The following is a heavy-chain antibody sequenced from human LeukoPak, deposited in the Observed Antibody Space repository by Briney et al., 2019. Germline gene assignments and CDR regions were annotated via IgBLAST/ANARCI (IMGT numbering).Heavy chain of an antibody. CDR1: GGSISRYY. J-gene: IGHJ4*02. Sequence: SQTCTVCGGSISRYYWGWMGQPAAKGGEWIGRIYTSGSTNYNPSLKSRVTMPVDTSKNQRSLKLSSVTAADTAVYYCARGGSAAGTFYYFDCWGQRTLVTGSS. V-gene: IGHV4-4*07. CDR2: IYTSGST. D-gene: IGHD6-13*01. CDR3: ARGGSAAGTFYYFDC.